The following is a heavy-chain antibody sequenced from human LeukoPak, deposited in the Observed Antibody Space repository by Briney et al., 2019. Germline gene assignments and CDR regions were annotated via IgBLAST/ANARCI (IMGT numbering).Heavy chain of an antibody. D-gene: IGHD2-2*02. CDR3: ARGGYCSSTSCYTYYYYYGMDV. CDR2: INPSGGST. CDR1: GYTFTSYY. Sequence: GASVKVSCTASGYTFTSYYMHWVRQAPGQGLEWMGIINPSGGSTRYAQKFQGRVTMTRDTSTSTVYMELSSLRSEDTAVYYCARGGYCSSTSCYTYYYYYGMDVWGQGTTVTVSS. J-gene: IGHJ6*02. V-gene: IGHV1-46*01.